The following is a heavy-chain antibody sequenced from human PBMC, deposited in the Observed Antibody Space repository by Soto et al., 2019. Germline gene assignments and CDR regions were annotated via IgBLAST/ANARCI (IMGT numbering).Heavy chain of an antibody. D-gene: IGHD5-12*01. CDR1: GFTFSSYW. V-gene: IGHV3-7*01. Sequence: GESLRLSCTASGFTFSSYWMTWVRQAPGKGLEWVANIKQDGSEKFYVDSVKGRFTISRDNAKNSLYLQMDSLRAEDTAVYYCARGGAVLMATINIFDYWSQGT. CDR2: IKQDGSEK. J-gene: IGHJ4*02. CDR3: ARGGAVLMATINIFDY.